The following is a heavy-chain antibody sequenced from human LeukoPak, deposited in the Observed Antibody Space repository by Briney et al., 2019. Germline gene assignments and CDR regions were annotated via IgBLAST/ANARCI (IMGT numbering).Heavy chain of an antibody. V-gene: IGHV3-23*01. J-gene: IGHJ4*02. D-gene: IGHD3-10*01. Sequence: PGGSLRLSCAASGFTFSSYAMSWVRQAPGKGLEWVSAISGSGGSTYHADSVKGRFTISRDNSKNTLYLQMNSLRAEDTAVYYCAKAVLLWYEYYFDYWGQGTLVTVSS. CDR3: AKAVLLWYEYYFDY. CDR1: GFTFSSYA. CDR2: ISGSGGST.